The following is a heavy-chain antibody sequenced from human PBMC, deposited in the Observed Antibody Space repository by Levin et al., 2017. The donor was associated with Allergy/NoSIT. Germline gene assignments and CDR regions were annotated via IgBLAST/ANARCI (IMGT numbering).Heavy chain of an antibody. V-gene: IGHV2-70*11. D-gene: IGHD4-11*01. CDR2: IDWDDDK. J-gene: IGHJ6*02. CDR1: GFSLSTSGMC. CDR3: ARIRRFSNYDYRYGMDV. Sequence: GSGPTLVKPTQTLTLTCTFSGFSLSTSGMCVSWIRQPPGKALEWLARIDWDDDKYYSTSLKTRLTISKDTSTNHVVLTMTNMDPVDTATYYCARIRRFSNYDYRYGMDVWGQGTTVTVSS.